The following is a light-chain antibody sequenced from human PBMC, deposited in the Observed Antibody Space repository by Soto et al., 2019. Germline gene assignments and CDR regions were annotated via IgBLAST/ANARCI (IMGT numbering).Light chain of an antibody. V-gene: IGKV1D-12*01. J-gene: IGKJ4*01. CDR3: QQASSFPLT. CDR1: QDIGSW. Sequence: DIQMTQSPSSVSASVGDRVTITCRASQDIGSWLAWYQQKPGKAPKLLIYTASTLQSGVPSRFRGSGSGTDFTLTINSLQPEDFATYYCQQASSFPLTFGGGTKVDSK. CDR2: TAS.